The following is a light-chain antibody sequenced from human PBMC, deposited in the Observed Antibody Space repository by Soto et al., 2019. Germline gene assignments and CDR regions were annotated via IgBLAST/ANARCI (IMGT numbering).Light chain of an antibody. CDR3: KQYDNHPYT. CDR2: DAS. V-gene: IGKV1-33*01. CDR1: QDISNY. J-gene: IGKJ2*01. Sequence: DIQMTQSPSSLSASVGDRVTITCQASQDISNYLNWYQQKPGKAPKLLIYDASNLETGVPSRFSGSGSGTDFTFTISSLQSEDIATYYCKQYDNHPYTFGQGTKVDIK.